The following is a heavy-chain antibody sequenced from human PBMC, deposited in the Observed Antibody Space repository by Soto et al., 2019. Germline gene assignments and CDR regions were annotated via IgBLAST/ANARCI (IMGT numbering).Heavy chain of an antibody. CDR3: VGGQYYFDY. D-gene: IGHD3-10*01. J-gene: IGHJ4*02. V-gene: IGHV3-30*03. CDR1: GFPFTSYG. CDR2: ISYDGSDK. Sequence: QVQLVESGGGVVQPGRSLRLSCAASGFPFTSYGMHWVREGPDKGLEWVAIISYDGSDKYYADSVKGRFTISRDNSKNTLELQMNGLRPEDTALYYCVGGQYYFDYRGQGTLVIVSS.